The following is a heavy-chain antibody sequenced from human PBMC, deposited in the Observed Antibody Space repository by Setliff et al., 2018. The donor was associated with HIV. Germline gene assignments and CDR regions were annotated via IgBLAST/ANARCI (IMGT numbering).Heavy chain of an antibody. CDR1: GDSTSSSSSY. V-gene: IGHV4-39*01. CDR2: IYYSGST. D-gene: IGHD7-27*01. Sequence: SETLSLTCTVSGDSTSSSSSYWGWIRQPPGKGLEWIGSIYYSGSTYYNPSLKSRVTISVDTSKNQFSLKLNSVTAADTAVYYCARCRLNGGFNLWGQGTLVTVSS. J-gene: IGHJ5*02. CDR3: ARCRLNGGFNL.